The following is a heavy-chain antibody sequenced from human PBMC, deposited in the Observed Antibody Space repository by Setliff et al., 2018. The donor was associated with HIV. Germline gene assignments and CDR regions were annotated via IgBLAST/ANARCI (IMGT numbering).Heavy chain of an antibody. CDR2: IYYSGSI. D-gene: IGHD3-10*01. CDR1: GGSISSYY. CDR3: ARDRGRGSGSPTRKYYYYGMDV. Sequence: PSETLTLTCTLSGGSISSYYWSWIRQPPGKGLEWIGSIYYSGSINYSPSLGSRVTISVDTSKNKYSLKLKSVTTADTAVYYCARDRGRGSGSPTRKYYYYGMDVWGQGTTVTVSS. V-gene: IGHV4-59*01. J-gene: IGHJ6*02.